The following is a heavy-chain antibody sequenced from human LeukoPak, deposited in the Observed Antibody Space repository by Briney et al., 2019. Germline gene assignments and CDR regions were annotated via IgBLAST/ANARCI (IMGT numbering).Heavy chain of an antibody. J-gene: IGHJ4*02. CDR2: ISRASSTI. CDR3: ARSYYSSSCPDY. CDR1: GFTFSNYS. Sequence: WGSLRLSCAASGFTFSNYSMNWVRQVPGKGLEWVSYISRASSTIYYADSVKGRFTISRDNAKNSLYLQMNSLRAEDTAVYYCARSYYSSSCPDYWGQGTLVTVSS. D-gene: IGHD6-13*01. V-gene: IGHV3-48*01.